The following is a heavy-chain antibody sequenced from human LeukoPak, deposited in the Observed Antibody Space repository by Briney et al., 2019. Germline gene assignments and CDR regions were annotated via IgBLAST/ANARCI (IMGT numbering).Heavy chain of an antibody. CDR1: GFTFSSYS. J-gene: IGHJ3*02. CDR3: ARGGSHDAFDI. Sequence: GGCLRLSCAASGFTFSSYSMNWVRQAPGKGLEWVSSISSSSSYIYYADSVKGRFTISRDNAKNSLYLQMNSLRAEDTAVYYCARGGSHDAFDIWGQGTMVTVSS. D-gene: IGHD1-26*01. CDR2: ISSSSSYI. V-gene: IGHV3-21*01.